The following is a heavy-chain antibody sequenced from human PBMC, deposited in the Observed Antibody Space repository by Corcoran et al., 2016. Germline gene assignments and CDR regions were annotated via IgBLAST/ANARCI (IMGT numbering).Heavy chain of an antibody. CDR2: IRSKAYGGTT. J-gene: IGHJ6*02. V-gene: IGHV3-49*05. D-gene: IGHD2-8*01. CDR1: GFTFGDYA. Sequence: EVQLVESGGGLVKPGRSLRLSCTASGFTFGDYAMSWFRQAPGKGLEWVGFIRSKAYGGTTEYAASVKGRFTISRDDSKSIAYLQMNSLKTEDTAVYYCTREGSWSIYGMDVWGQVTTVTVSS. CDR3: TREGSWSIYGMDV.